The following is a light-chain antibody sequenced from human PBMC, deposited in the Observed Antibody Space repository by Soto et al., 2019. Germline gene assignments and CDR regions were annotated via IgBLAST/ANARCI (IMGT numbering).Light chain of an antibody. V-gene: IGLV2-11*01. Sequence: QSALTQPPSVSGSPRQSVTISCTGTSSDVGAYNFVSWYQQYPGKAPKLIIFDVSARPSGVPDRFSGSKSGNTASLTISGLQAEDEADYYCCSCVSGSPFDVLFGGGTKLTVL. CDR1: SSDVGAYNF. CDR3: CSCVSGSPFDVL. CDR2: DVS. J-gene: IGLJ3*02.